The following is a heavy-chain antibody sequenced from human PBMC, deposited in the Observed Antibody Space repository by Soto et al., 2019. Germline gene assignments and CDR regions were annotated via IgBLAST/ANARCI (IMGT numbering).Heavy chain of an antibody. J-gene: IGHJ4*02. CDR2: IIPIFGTA. V-gene: IGHV1-69*13. CDR1: GGTFSTYA. Sequence: SVKVSCKASGGTFSTYAINWVRQAPGQGXEWMGGIIPIFGTANYAQKFQDRVTITADESTSTAYMELSSLRSEDTAVYYCASHSFYYDSSGYYPTLGYWGQGTMVTVSS. D-gene: IGHD3-22*01. CDR3: ASHSFYYDSSGYYPTLGY.